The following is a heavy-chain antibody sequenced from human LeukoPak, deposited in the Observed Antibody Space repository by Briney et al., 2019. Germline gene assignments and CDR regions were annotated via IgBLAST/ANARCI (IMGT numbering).Heavy chain of an antibody. J-gene: IGHJ6*03. CDR3: ARQHSSGWNYYYYMDV. Sequence: GLSLKISCKGSGYSFTSYWIGWVRQMPGKGLEWMGIIYPGDSDTRYSPSFQGQVTISADKSISTAYLQWSSLKASETVMYYCARQHSSGWNYYYYMDVWGKGTTVT. CDR2: IYPGDSDT. CDR1: GYSFTSYW. V-gene: IGHV5-51*01. D-gene: IGHD6-19*01.